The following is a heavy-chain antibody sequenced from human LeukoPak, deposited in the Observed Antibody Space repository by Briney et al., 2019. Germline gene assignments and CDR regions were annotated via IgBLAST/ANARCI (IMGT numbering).Heavy chain of an antibody. V-gene: IGHV3-23*01. CDR2: VRTTDPTT. CDR3: TGNYYGSGSYADFDY. D-gene: IGHD3-10*01. Sequence: GGSLRLSCAASGFTFSSYAMSWVRQAPGKWLEWVSIVRTTDPTTYYADSVKGRFTISRDDSKNTAYLQMDSLKTEDTAVYYCTGNYYGSGSYADFDYWGQGTLVTVSS. J-gene: IGHJ4*02. CDR1: GFTFSSYA.